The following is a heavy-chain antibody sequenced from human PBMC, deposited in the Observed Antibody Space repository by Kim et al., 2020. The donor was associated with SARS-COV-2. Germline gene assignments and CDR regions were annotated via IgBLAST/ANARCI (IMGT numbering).Heavy chain of an antibody. D-gene: IGHD3-9*01. V-gene: IGHV1-69*01. Sequence: GTANYAQKFQGRVTITADESTSTAYMELSSLRSEDTAVYYCAFTGYSFDYWGQGTLVTVSS. CDR3: AFTGYSFDY. CDR2: GTA. J-gene: IGHJ4*02.